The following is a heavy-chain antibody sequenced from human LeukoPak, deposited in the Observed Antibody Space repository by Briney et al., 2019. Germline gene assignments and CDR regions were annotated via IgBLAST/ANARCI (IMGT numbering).Heavy chain of an antibody. J-gene: IGHJ4*02. CDR1: GFTFSTYS. D-gene: IGHD2-15*01. CDR2: ISSSSSTI. Sequence: PGGSLRLSCAVSGFTFSTYSMNWVRQAPGKGLEWVSYISSSSSTIYYADSVKGRFTISRDNAKNSLYLQMNSLRAEDTAVYYCAREKLLASWGQGTLVTVSS. V-gene: IGHV3-48*01. CDR3: AREKLLAS.